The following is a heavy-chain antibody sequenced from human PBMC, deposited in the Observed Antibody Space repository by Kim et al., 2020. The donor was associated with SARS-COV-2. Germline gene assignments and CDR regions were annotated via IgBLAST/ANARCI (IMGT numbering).Heavy chain of an antibody. Sequence: GWSLRLSCAASGFTFSSYAMSWVRQAPGKGLEWVSAISGSGGSTYYADSVKGRFTISRENSKNTLYLQMNSLRAEDTAVYYCAKDGVLGIFGVVISQRYYFDYGGQGTLVTVSS. CDR3: AKDGVLGIFGVVISQRYYFDY. V-gene: IGHV3-23*01. J-gene: IGHJ4*02. CDR1: GFTFSSYA. CDR2: ISGSGGST. D-gene: IGHD3-3*01.